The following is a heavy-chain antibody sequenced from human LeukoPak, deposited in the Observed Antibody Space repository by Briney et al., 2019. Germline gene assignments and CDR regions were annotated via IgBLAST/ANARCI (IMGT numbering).Heavy chain of an antibody. CDR3: TRDRGQWLVDY. J-gene: IGHJ4*02. Sequence: PSETLSLTCTVSGGSISSSSYYWGWIRQPPGKGLEWIGSIYYSGGTYYTPSLKSRVTIFIDTSKNQFFLKLSSVPAADTVVYYCTRDRGQWLVDYWGQGTLVTVSS. V-gene: IGHV4-39*07. CDR2: IYYSGGT. D-gene: IGHD6-19*01. CDR1: GGSISSSSYY.